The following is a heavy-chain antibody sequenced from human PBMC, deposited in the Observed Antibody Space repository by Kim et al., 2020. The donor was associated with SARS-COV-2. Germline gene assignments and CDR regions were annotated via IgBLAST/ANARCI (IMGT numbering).Heavy chain of an antibody. J-gene: IGHJ5*02. V-gene: IGHV3-48*02. CDR2: ISSSSSTI. CDR3: ARDSSSSWNPNNWFDP. CDR1: GFTFSSYS. Sequence: GGSLRLSCAASGFTFSSYSMNWVRQAPGKGLEWVSYISSSSSTIYYADSVKGRFTISRDNAKNSLYLQMNSLRDEDTAVYYCARDSSSSWNPNNWFDPWGQGTLVTVSS. D-gene: IGHD6-13*01.